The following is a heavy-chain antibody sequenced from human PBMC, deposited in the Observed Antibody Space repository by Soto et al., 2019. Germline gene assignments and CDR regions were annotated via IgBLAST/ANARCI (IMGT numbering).Heavy chain of an antibody. V-gene: IGHV1-18*01. CDR2: ISAYNGNT. CDR3: ARDRSQNVLRYFDPPDPVGWFDP. J-gene: IGHJ5*02. D-gene: IGHD3-9*01. Sequence: ASVKVSCKASGYTFTSYGISWVRQAPGQGLEWMGWISAYNGNTNYAQKFQGRVTITADESTSTAYMELSSLRSEDTAVYYCARDRSQNVLRYFDPPDPVGWFDPWGQGTLVXVSS. CDR1: GYTFTSYG.